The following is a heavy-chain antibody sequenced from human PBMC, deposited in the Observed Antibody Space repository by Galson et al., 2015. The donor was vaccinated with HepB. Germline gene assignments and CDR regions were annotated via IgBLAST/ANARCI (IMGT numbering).Heavy chain of an antibody. Sequence: SLRLSCAASGFTFSDYYMSWIRQAPGKGLEWVSYISSSSSYTNYADSVKGRFTISRDNAKNSLYLQMNSLRAEDTAVYYCARGGPYYYFDYWGQGTLVTVSS. J-gene: IGHJ4*02. V-gene: IGHV3-11*06. CDR2: ISSSSSYT. D-gene: IGHD2-8*01. CDR3: ARGGPYYYFDY. CDR1: GFTFSDYY.